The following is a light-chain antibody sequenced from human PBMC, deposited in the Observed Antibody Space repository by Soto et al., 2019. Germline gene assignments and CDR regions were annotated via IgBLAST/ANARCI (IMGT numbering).Light chain of an antibody. CDR3: QHYGSSPWT. CDR1: QSVSSSF. V-gene: IGKV3-20*01. Sequence: EIVLPQSPGTLSLSPGERATLSCRASQSVSSSFLAWCQQKPGQAPRLLIYGASSRATGIPDRFSGSGSGTDFTLTISRLEPEDFAVYYCQHYGSSPWTFGQGTKVEIK. J-gene: IGKJ1*01. CDR2: GAS.